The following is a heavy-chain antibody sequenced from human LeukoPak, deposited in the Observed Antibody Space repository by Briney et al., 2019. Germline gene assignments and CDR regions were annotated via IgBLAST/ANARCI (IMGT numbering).Heavy chain of an antibody. Sequence: PGGSLRLSCAASGFTFSSYAMSWVRQAPGKGLEWVSAISGSGGSTYYADSVKGRFTISRDNSKNTLYPQMNSLRAEDTAVYYCAKPPGIAVGYYGMDVWGQGTTVTVSS. CDR3: AKPPGIAVGYYGMDV. CDR1: GFTFSSYA. J-gene: IGHJ6*02. CDR2: ISGSGGST. V-gene: IGHV3-23*01. D-gene: IGHD2-15*01.